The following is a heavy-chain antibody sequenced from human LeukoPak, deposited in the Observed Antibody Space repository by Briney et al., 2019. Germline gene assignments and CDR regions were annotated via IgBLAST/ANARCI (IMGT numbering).Heavy chain of an antibody. CDR2: IYYSGST. Sequence: SETLSLTCTVSGGSISSGDYYWSWIRQPPGKGLEWIGYIYYSGSTYYNPSLKSRVTISVDTSKNQFSLKLSSVTAADTAVYCCARDGITGTRPLDYWGQGTLVTVSS. J-gene: IGHJ4*02. V-gene: IGHV4-30-4*08. D-gene: IGHD1-20*01. CDR1: GGSISSGDYY. CDR3: ARDGITGTRPLDY.